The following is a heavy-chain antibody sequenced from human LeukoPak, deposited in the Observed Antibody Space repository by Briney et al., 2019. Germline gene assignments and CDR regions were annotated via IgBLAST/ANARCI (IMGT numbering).Heavy chain of an antibody. CDR2: IYYSGST. CDR3: ARSHIAAAVYYFDY. D-gene: IGHD6-13*01. CDR1: GGSISSSSYY. J-gene: IGHJ4*02. Sequence: KPSETLSLTCTVSGGSISSSSYYWGWIRQPPGKGLEWIGSIYYSGSTYYNPSLKSRVTISVDTSKNQFSLKLSSVTAADTAVYYCARSHIAAAVYYFDYWGQGTLVTVSS. V-gene: IGHV4-39*07.